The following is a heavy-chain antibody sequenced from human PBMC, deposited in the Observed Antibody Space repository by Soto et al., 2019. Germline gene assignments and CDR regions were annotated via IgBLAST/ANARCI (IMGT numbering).Heavy chain of an antibody. Sequence: ESGGGVVPPGRSLRLSCAASGFTFSSYAMHWVRQAPGKGLEWVAVISYDGSNKYYADSVKGRFTISRDNSKNTLYLQMNSLRAEDTAVYYCASTMDVWGQGTTVTVSS. CDR1: GFTFSSYA. CDR2: ISYDGSNK. V-gene: IGHV3-30-3*01. J-gene: IGHJ6*02. CDR3: ASTMDV.